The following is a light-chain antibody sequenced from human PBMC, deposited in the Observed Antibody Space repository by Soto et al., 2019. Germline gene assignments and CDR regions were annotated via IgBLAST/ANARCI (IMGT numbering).Light chain of an antibody. CDR3: QQSYNTPFT. J-gene: IGKJ3*01. Sequence: DIQMTPSPSSLSASVGDRVTITCRASQSISSYLNWYQQKPGKAPKLLIYAASSLQSGVPSRFSGSGSGTDFTLTISSLQPEDFATYYCQQSYNTPFTFGPGTKVDIK. V-gene: IGKV1-39*01. CDR1: QSISSY. CDR2: AAS.